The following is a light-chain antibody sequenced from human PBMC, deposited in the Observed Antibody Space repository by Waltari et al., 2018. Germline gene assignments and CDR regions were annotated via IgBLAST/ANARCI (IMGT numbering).Light chain of an antibody. Sequence: QSALTQPASVSGSPGQSITISCTGTSNDVGGYKYVSWYQQHPGKAPKVLIYDVNNRPSGVSKRFSVSKSGNTASLSISGLQAVDEADYFCSSYTRSTSVIFGGGTKVTVL. CDR1: SNDVGGYKY. CDR3: SSYTRSTSVI. V-gene: IGLV2-14*03. CDR2: DVN. J-gene: IGLJ2*01.